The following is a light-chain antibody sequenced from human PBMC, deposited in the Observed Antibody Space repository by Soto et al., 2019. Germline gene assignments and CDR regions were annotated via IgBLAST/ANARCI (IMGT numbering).Light chain of an antibody. CDR2: EVN. CDR3: SSYGGSNNLV. Sequence: QSALTQPPSASGSPGQSVTISCTGTSSDVGGYNYVSWYQQHPGKVPKLMIYEVNKRPSGVPDRFSGSKSGNTASLTVSGLQAEDEADSYCSSYGGSNNLVFGGGTQLTVL. V-gene: IGLV2-8*01. CDR1: SSDVGGYNY. J-gene: IGLJ2*01.